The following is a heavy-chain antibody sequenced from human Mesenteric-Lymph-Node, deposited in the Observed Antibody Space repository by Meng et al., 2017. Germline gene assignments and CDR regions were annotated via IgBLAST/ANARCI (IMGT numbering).Heavy chain of an antibody. Sequence: QAPLVQSGAEVKKPGAPVKVSCKASGYTFTSYGLSWVRQAPGQGLEWMGWISTYNGNTNYAQKLQGRVTMTTDTSTSTVYMEVRSLRSDDTAVYYCARVWNYDILTGYYTHYFDYWGQGTLVTVSS. V-gene: IGHV1-18*01. CDR1: GYTFTSYG. D-gene: IGHD3-9*01. CDR2: ISTYNGNT. CDR3: ARVWNYDILTGYYTHYFDY. J-gene: IGHJ4*02.